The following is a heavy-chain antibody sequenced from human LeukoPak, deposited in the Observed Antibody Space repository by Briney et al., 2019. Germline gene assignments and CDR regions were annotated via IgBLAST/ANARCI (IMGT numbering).Heavy chain of an antibody. Sequence: SETLSLTCTVSGGSINSYYWSWIRQPAGKGLEWIGRIYTSGSTNYNPSLKSRVTISVDTSKNQFSLKLSSVTAADTAVYYCARLIQHSSSSWYFDLWGRGTLVTVSS. V-gene: IGHV4-4*07. CDR3: ARLIQHSSSSWYFDL. D-gene: IGHD6-6*01. CDR2: IYTSGST. J-gene: IGHJ2*01. CDR1: GGSINSYY.